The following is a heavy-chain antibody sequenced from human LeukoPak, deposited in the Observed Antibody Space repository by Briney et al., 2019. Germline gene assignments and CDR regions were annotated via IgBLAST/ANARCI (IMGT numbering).Heavy chain of an antibody. Sequence: SETLSLTCAVYGGSFSGYYWSWIRQPPGKGLEWIGEINHSGSTNYNPSLKSRVTISVDTSKNQFSLKLSSVTAADTAVYYCARGSWFDPWGQGTLVTVSS. V-gene: IGHV4-34*01. CDR2: INHSGST. CDR1: GGSFSGYY. J-gene: IGHJ5*02. CDR3: ARGSWFDP.